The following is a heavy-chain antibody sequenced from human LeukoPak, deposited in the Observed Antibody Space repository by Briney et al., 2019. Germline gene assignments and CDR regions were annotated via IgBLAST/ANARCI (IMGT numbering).Heavy chain of an antibody. V-gene: IGHV1-8*03. D-gene: IGHD1-1*01. CDR2: MNPNSGNT. CDR3: ARGNDRYNWNGGPPMDV. Sequence: ASVKVSCKASGYTFTSYDINWVRQATGQGLEWMGWMNPNSGNTGYAQKFQGRVTITRNTSISTAYMELSSLRSEDTAVYYCARGNDRYNWNGGPPMDVWGKGTTVTISS. J-gene: IGHJ6*03. CDR1: GYTFTSYD.